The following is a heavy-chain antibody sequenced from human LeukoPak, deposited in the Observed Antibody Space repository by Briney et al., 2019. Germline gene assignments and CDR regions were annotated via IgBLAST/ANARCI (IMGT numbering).Heavy chain of an antibody. J-gene: IGHJ2*01. CDR3: ARLDGNWYFDL. V-gene: IGHV1-69*05. Sequence: ASVKVSCKDSGGIFRSYGISWVRQAPGQGLEWMGRIIPIFGTADYAQKFQGRVTITTDETTSTAYMELSSLRFEDTAVYYCARLDGNWYFDLWGRGTLVTVPS. D-gene: IGHD1-1*01. CDR2: IIPIFGTA. CDR1: GGIFRSYG.